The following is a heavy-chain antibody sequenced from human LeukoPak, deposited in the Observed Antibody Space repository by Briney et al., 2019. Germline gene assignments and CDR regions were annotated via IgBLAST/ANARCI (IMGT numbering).Heavy chain of an antibody. D-gene: IGHD5-24*01. J-gene: IGHJ4*02. Sequence: PGGSLRLSCAASGFTFSSYGTHWVRQAPGKGLEWGAVIWYDGSNKYYADSVKGRFNISRDNSKNTLYLQMNSLRAEDTAVYYCARQDGYNPDYWGQGTLVTVSS. CDR1: GFTFSSYG. CDR2: IWYDGSNK. CDR3: ARQDGYNPDY. V-gene: IGHV3-33*01.